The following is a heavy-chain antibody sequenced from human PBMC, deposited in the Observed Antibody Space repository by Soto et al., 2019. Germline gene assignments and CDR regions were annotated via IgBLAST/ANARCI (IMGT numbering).Heavy chain of an antibody. J-gene: IGHJ5*02. CDR3: ARDLGTTIAGPPRRETYGWLDP. V-gene: IGHV1-69*01. Sequence: QVQLVQSGTEVKRPGSSVKLSCKASGGTFTYYGISWVRQAPGQGLEWMGGIIPIIGPATYAQKFQGRVTITADQSTSTAYMELSSLGSEATALYYCARDLGTTIAGPPRRETYGWLDPWCQGTLVSVSS. CDR2: IIPIIGPA. CDR1: GGTFTYYG. D-gene: IGHD3-22*01.